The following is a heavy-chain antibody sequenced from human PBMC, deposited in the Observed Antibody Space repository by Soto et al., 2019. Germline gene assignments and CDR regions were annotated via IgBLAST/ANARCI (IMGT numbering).Heavy chain of an antibody. CDR1: GYTFTNFG. J-gene: IGHJ4*02. V-gene: IGHV1-18*01. CDR2: ISAYNGNT. CDR3: ARGRTPIDY. Sequence: QVQLVQSGAAVKKPGASVKVSCKASGYTFTNFGISWVRQAPGQGLEWMGWISAYNGNTNYAQKSQGRVTMTTDTSTSTAYMEVRSLRFDATAVYSCARGRTPIDYWGQGTLVTVSS.